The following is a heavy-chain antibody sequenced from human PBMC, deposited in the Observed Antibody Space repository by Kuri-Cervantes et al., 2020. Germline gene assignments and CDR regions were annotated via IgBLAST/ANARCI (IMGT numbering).Heavy chain of an antibody. CDR3: ATSRYYDSSGYSN. CDR1: GYTFTSYD. V-gene: IGHV1-8*01. CDR2: MNPNSGNT. Sequence: ASVKVSCKASGYTFTSYDINWVRQATGQGLEWMGWMNPNSGNTGYAQKFQGRVTMTEDTSTDTAYMELSSLRSEDTAVYYCATSRYYDSSGYSNWGQGTLVTVSS. D-gene: IGHD3-22*01. J-gene: IGHJ4*02.